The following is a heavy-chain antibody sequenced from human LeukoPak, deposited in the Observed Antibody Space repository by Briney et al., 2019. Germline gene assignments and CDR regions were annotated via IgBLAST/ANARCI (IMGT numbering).Heavy chain of an antibody. CDR3: AKDGAPAAGEDYFDY. J-gene: IGHJ4*02. D-gene: IGHD6-13*01. CDR1: GYTFTGYY. CDR2: INPNSGGT. Sequence: GASVKVSCKASGYTFTGYYMHWVRQAPGQGLEWMGWINPNSGGTNYAQKFQGRVTMTRDMSTSTVYMELSSLRAEDTAVYYCAKDGAPAAGEDYFDYWGQGTLVTVSS. V-gene: IGHV1-2*02.